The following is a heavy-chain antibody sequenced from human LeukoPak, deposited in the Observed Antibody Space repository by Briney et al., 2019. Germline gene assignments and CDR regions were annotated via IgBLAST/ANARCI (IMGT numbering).Heavy chain of an antibody. Sequence: GGSLRLSCAASGFTFSSYAMSWARQAPGKGLEWVSAISGSGGSTYYADSVKGRFTISRDNSKNTLYLQMNSLRAEDTAVYYCAKDLTYYYDSSGPDYWGQGTLVTVSS. CDR3: AKDLTYYYDSSGPDY. CDR1: GFTFSSYA. V-gene: IGHV3-23*01. J-gene: IGHJ4*02. D-gene: IGHD3-22*01. CDR2: ISGSGGST.